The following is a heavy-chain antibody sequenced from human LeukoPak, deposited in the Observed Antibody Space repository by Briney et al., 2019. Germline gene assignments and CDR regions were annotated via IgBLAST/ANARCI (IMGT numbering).Heavy chain of an antibody. CDR2: IYYSGST. J-gene: IGHJ5*02. V-gene: IGHV4-61*01. D-gene: IGHD6-13*01. CDR1: GGSISSGSYY. Sequence: SETLSLTCTVSGGSISSGSYYWSWIRQPPGKGLEWIGYIYYSGSTNYNPSLKSRVTISVDTSKNQFSLKLSSVTAADTAVYYCARDSSSSWGFDPWGQGTLVTVSS. CDR3: ARDSSSSWGFDP.